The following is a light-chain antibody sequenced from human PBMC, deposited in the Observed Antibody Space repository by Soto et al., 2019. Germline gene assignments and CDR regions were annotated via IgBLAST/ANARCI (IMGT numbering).Light chain of an antibody. CDR1: QSLLHSNGYNY. Sequence: DIVMTQSPLSLPVTPGEPASISCRSSQSLLHSNGYNYLDWYLQKPGQSPQLLIYLGSNRASGVTESFSGSGSGTDFKQKISRVEAEDIRVYYCMQALQTPYTCGQGTKLAIK. V-gene: IGKV2-28*01. CDR2: LGS. J-gene: IGKJ2*01. CDR3: MQALQTPYT.